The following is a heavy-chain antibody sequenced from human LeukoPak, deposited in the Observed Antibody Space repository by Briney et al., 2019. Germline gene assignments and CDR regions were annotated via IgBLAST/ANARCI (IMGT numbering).Heavy chain of an antibody. Sequence: GESLKISCKGSGYSFTSYWIGWVRQMPGKGLEWMGIIYPGDSDTRYSPSFQGQVTISADKSISTAYLQWSSLKASDTAMYYCARHEDCGGDCYSVDYWGQGTRVTVSS. D-gene: IGHD2-21*02. J-gene: IGHJ4*02. CDR3: ARHEDCGGDCYSVDY. V-gene: IGHV5-51*01. CDR1: GYSFTSYW. CDR2: IYPGDSDT.